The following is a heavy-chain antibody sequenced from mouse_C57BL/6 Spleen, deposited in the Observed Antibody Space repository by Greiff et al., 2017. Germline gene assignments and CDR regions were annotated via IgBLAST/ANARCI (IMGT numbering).Heavy chain of an antibody. CDR2: INPSNGGT. Sequence: QVQLQQPGTELVKPGASVKLSCKASGYTFTSYWMHWVKQRPGQGLEWIGNINPSNGGTNYNEKFKSKATLTVDKSSSTAYMQLSSLTSEDSAVYYCANPFYDGYYDYAMNYWGQGTSVTVSS. CDR1: GYTFTSYW. J-gene: IGHJ4*01. D-gene: IGHD2-3*01. CDR3: ANPFYDGYYDYAMNY. V-gene: IGHV1-53*01.